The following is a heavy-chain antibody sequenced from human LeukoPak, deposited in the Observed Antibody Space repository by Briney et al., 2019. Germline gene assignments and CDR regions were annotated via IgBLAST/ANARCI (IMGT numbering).Heavy chain of an antibody. D-gene: IGHD3-3*01. V-gene: IGHV4-34*01. CDR2: INHSGST. CDR1: GGSFSGYY. CDR3: ARHGGYYDFWSGYYRDYYYYGMDV. J-gene: IGHJ6*02. Sequence: PSETLSLTCAVYGGSFSGYYWSWIRQPPGKGLEWIGEINHSGSTNYNPSLKSRVTISVDTSKNQFSLKLSSVTAADTAVYYCARHGGYYDFWSGYYRDYYYYGMDVWGQGTTVTVSS.